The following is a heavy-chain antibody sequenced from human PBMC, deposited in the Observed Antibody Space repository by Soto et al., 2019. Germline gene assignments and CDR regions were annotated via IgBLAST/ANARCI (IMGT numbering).Heavy chain of an antibody. CDR2: IKQDGSEK. CDR3: AREAITSSCYY. V-gene: IGHV3-7*01. J-gene: IGHJ4*02. D-gene: IGHD6-13*01. CDR1: GFTFSSYW. Sequence: EVQLVESGGGLVQPGGSLRLSCAASGFTFSSYWMSWVRQAPGKGLEWVDNIKQDGSEKYYVDSVKGRFTISRDNAKNSLYLQMNSLRAEDTAVYYCAREAITSSCYYWGQGTLVTVSS.